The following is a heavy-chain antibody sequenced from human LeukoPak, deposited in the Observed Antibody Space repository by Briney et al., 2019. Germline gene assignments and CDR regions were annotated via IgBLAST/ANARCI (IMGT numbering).Heavy chain of an antibody. CDR2: IYYSGST. Sequence: SETLSLTCTVPGGSISSYYWSWIRQPPGKGLEWIGYIYYSGSTNYNPSLKSRVTISVDTSKNQFSLKLSSVTAADTAVYYCARRMIAAAGTPHYYYYGMDVWGQGTTVTVSS. CDR3: ARRMIAAAGTPHYYYYGMDV. J-gene: IGHJ6*02. D-gene: IGHD6-13*01. CDR1: GGSISSYY. V-gene: IGHV4-59*01.